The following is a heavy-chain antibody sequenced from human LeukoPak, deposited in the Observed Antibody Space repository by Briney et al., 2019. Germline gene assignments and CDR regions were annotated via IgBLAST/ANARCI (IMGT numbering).Heavy chain of an antibody. CDR1: GGSINVDYNTDY. CDR2: IHASEIT. Sequence: PSETLSLTCNVSGGSINVDYNTDYWSWIRQPAGKGLEWIGRIHASEITSYNPSFRGRVTVSLDKSMNQVSLHLASVTAADTAVYYCARDQGINTGWYGFDSWGLGILVTVSS. J-gene: IGHJ4*02. V-gene: IGHV4-4*07. CDR3: ARDQGINTGWYGFDS. D-gene: IGHD6-19*01.